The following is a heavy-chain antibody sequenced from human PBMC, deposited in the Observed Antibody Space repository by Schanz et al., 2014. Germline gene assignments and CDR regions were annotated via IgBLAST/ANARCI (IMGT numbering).Heavy chain of an antibody. V-gene: IGHV4-4*07. D-gene: IGHD3-3*01. CDR3: ARDRGYDFSFDP. Sequence: QVQLQESGPGLVKPSETLSLTCTVSGGSISSFYWGWIRQPAGKGLEWIGRIYTSGSTNYNPSLKSRVTMSLDTSKNHFSRKLSSVTAADTAVYYCARDRGYDFSFDPWGQGTLVTVSS. CDR2: IYTSGST. CDR1: GGSISSFY. J-gene: IGHJ5*02.